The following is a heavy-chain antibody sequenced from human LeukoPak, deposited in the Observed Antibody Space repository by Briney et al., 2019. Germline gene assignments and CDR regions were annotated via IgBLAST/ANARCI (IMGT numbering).Heavy chain of an antibody. J-gene: IGHJ4*02. CDR1: GGSFSGYY. D-gene: IGHD2-15*01. V-gene: IGHV4-34*01. Sequence: SETLSLTCAVYGGSFSGYYWSWIRQPPGKGLEWIGEINHSGSTNYNPSLKSRVTISVDTSKNQFSLKLSSVTAADTAVYYCARGEGYCSGGSCSGEMRYFDYWGQGTLVTVSS. CDR2: INHSGST. CDR3: ARGEGYCSGGSCSGEMRYFDY.